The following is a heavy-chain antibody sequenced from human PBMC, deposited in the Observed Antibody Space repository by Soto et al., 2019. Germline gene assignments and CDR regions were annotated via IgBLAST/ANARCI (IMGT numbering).Heavy chain of an antibody. CDR1: GFTFSSYA. Sequence: GGSLRLSCAASGFTFSSYAMHWVRQAPGKGLEWVAVISYDGSNKYYADSVKGRFTISRDNSKNTLYLQMNSLRAEDTAVYYCARARGSGWKGYYYYGMDVWGQGTTVTVSS. V-gene: IGHV3-30-3*01. J-gene: IGHJ6*02. CDR2: ISYDGSNK. CDR3: ARARGSGWKGYYYYGMDV. D-gene: IGHD6-19*01.